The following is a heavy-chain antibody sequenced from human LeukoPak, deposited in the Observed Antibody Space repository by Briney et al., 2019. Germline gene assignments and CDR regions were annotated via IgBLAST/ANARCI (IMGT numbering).Heavy chain of an antibody. CDR1: GGSISSGGYY. V-gene: IGHV4-30-2*01. Sequence: SETLSLTCTVSGGSISSGGYYWSWIRQPPGKGLEWIGYIYHSGSTYYNPSLKSRVTISVDTSKNQFSLKLSSVTAADTAVYYCARVVVAAGFDYWGQGTLVTVSS. J-gene: IGHJ4*02. D-gene: IGHD2-15*01. CDR2: IYHSGST. CDR3: ARVVVAAGFDY.